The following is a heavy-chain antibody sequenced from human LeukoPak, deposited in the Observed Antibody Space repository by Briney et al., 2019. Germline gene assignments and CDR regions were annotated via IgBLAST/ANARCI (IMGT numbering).Heavy chain of an antibody. Sequence: PSETLSLTCTVSGGSISSYYWSWIRQPPGKGLEWIGYIYYSGSTNYSPSLKSRVTISVDTSKNQFSLKLSSVTAADTAVYYCASVPESGYCSSTSCYEGSEYFQHWGQGTLVTVSS. J-gene: IGHJ1*01. CDR3: ASVPESGYCSSTSCYEGSEYFQH. V-gene: IGHV4-59*01. D-gene: IGHD2-2*01. CDR1: GGSISSYY. CDR2: IYYSGST.